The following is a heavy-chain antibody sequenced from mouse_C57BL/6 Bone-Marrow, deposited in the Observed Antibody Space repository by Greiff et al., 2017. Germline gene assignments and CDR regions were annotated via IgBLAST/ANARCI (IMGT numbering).Heavy chain of an antibody. J-gene: IGHJ4*01. Sequence: QVQLQQPGAELVKPGASVKLSCKASGYTFTSYWMHWVKQRPGQGLEWIGMIHPNSGGTNYNEKFKSKATLTVDKSSSTAYMQLSSLTSEDSAVYYCARGFTTVVGDYYAMDYWGQGTSVTVSS. V-gene: IGHV1-64*01. CDR3: ARGFTTVVGDYYAMDY. CDR2: IHPNSGGT. CDR1: GYTFTSYW. D-gene: IGHD1-1*01.